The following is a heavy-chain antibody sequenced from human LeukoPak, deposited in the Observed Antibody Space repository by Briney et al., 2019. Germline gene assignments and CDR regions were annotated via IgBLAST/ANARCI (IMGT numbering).Heavy chain of an antibody. D-gene: IGHD6-19*01. CDR1: GFTFSSYS. CDR3: ARGGSGWPTPIDY. J-gene: IGHJ4*02. Sequence: PGGSLRLSCAASGFTFSSYSMNWVRQAPGKGLEWVSSISSSSSYIYYADSVKGRFTISRDNAKNSLYLQMNSLRAEDTAVYYCARGGSGWPTPIDYWGQGTLVTVSS. CDR2: ISSSSSYI. V-gene: IGHV3-21*01.